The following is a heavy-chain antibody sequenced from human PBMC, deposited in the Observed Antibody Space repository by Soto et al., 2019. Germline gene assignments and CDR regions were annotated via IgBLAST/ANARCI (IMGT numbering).Heavy chain of an antibody. CDR3: LRKGVGALHGLVDV. CDR1: GGSIRSYY. CDR2: VHEVFGS. J-gene: IGHJ6*02. V-gene: IGHV4-59*08. D-gene: IGHD3-10*01. Sequence: SETLSLTCTVSGGSIRSYYWIWIRQPPGKGLEFIGYVHEVFGSHYEPSLKSRLAMAVDTSKGQFSLKLTSLTARDAGVYYCLRKGVGALHGLVDVWGQGTTVTVSS.